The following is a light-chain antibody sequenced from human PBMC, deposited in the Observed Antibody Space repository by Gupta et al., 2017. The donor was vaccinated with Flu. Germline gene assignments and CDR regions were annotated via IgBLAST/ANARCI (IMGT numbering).Light chain of an antibody. CDR3: QQDSSYVLI. CDR2: EAS. V-gene: IGKV1-5*03. J-gene: IGKJ4*01. Sequence: DIQMTQSPSTLSASVGDRVTITCRASRSMSSWLAWYQHKPGKAPNLLIYEASNLVDGVPSRFSGSGSGTEFTLTISSLQPDDFATYYCQQDSSYVLIFGGGTRVAIK. CDR1: RSMSSW.